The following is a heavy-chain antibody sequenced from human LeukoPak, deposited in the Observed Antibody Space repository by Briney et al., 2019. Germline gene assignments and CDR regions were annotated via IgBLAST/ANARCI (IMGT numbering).Heavy chain of an antibody. CDR2: INTSGST. CDR3: ARVSPSGVWDV. J-gene: IGHJ6*02. D-gene: IGHD3-10*01. V-gene: IGHV4-61*02. CDR1: GGSISSGSYY. Sequence: SQTLSLTCTVSGGSISSGSYYWSWIRQPAGKGLEWIGRINTSGSTNYNPSLNSRVTISIDTSKNQFSLSLSSVTAADTAVYYCARVSPSGVWDVWGQGTTVTVSS.